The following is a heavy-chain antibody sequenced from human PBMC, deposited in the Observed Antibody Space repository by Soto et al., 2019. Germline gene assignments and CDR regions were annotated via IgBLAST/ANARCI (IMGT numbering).Heavy chain of an antibody. CDR2: ISGSGSST. CDR1: GFTFSSYA. V-gene: IGHV3-23*01. Sequence: GGSLRLSCAASGFTFSSYAMSWVRQAPGKGLEWVSAISGSGSSTYYADSVKGRFTISRDNSKNTLYLQMNSLRAEDTAVYYCAKDMVFWSGHDAFDIWGQGTMVTVSS. CDR3: AKDMVFWSGHDAFDI. D-gene: IGHD3-3*01. J-gene: IGHJ3*02.